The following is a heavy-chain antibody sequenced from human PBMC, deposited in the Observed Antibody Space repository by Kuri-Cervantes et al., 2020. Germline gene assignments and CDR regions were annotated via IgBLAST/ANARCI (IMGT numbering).Heavy chain of an antibody. D-gene: IGHD5-18*01. V-gene: IGHV4-61*02. CDR1: GGSISSGSYY. J-gene: IGHJ6*02. Sequence: SETLSLTCTVSGGSISSGSYYWSWIRQPAGKGLEWIGRIYTSGSTNYNPSLKSRVTISVGTSKNQFSLKLSSVTAADTAVYYCATTEGGYSYGYNVWGQGTTVTVSS. CDR3: ATTEGGYSYGYNV. CDR2: IYTSGST.